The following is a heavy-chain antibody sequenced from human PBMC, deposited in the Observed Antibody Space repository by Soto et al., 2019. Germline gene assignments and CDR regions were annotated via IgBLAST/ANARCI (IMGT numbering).Heavy chain of an antibody. D-gene: IGHD6-19*01. CDR2: IWYDGSNK. CDR1: GFTFSSYG. J-gene: IGHJ4*02. V-gene: IGHV3-33*01. CDR3: ARDVGSSGWLFGY. Sequence: QVQLVESGGGVVQPGRSLRLSCAASGFTFSSYGMHWVRQAPGKGLEWVAVIWYDGSNKYYADSVKGRITISRDNSKNTLYLQMNSLRAEDTAVYYCARDVGSSGWLFGYWGQGTLVTVSS.